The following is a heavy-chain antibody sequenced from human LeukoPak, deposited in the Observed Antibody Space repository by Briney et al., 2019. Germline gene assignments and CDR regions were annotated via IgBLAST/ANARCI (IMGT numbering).Heavy chain of an antibody. D-gene: IGHD4-17*01. CDR1: GSSIRSSNW. V-gene: IGHV4-4*02. CDR2: IYHSGST. CDR3: ANVTYGVTDY. J-gene: IGHJ4*02. Sequence: SETLSLTCAVSGSSIRSSNWWSWVRQPPGKGLEWIGEIYHSGSTNYNPSLNSRVTISVDKSKNQFSLKLSSVTAADTAVYYCANVTYGVTDYWGQGTLVTVSS.